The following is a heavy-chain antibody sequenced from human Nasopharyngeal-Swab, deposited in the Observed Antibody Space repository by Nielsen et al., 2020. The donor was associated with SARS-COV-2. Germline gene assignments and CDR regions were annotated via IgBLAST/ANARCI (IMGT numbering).Heavy chain of an antibody. Sequence: GGSLRLSCAASGFTFSSYSMNWVRQAPGKGLEWVSCISSSSSTIYYADSVKGRFTISRDNAKNSLYLQMNSLRAEDTAVYYCARDPFPYYYDSSGSFDYWGQGTLVTVSS. CDR2: ISSSSSTI. CDR1: GFTFSSYS. D-gene: IGHD3-22*01. CDR3: ARDPFPYYYDSSGSFDY. J-gene: IGHJ4*02. V-gene: IGHV3-48*04.